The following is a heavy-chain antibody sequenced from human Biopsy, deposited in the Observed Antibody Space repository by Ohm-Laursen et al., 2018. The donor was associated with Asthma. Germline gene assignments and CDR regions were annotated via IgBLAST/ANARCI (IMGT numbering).Heavy chain of an antibody. J-gene: IGHJ4*02. Sequence: SLRLSCTASGFTFSSYGMHWVCEAPRKGLEWVAVIWYDGSFKYYADSVKGRFSISRINSKNTLYLQMNSLRVGDTAVFYGARAKSGSFYRPADYWGQGTLVTVSS. CDR3: ARAKSGSFYRPADY. D-gene: IGHD1-26*01. CDR2: IWYDGSFK. V-gene: IGHV3-33*08. CDR1: GFTFSSYG.